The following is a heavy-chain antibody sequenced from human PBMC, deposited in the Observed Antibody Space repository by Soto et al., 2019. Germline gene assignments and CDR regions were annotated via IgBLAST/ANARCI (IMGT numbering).Heavy chain of an antibody. CDR2: ISAYNGNT. J-gene: IGHJ6*02. V-gene: IGHV1-18*01. CDR1: GYTFTSYG. Sequence: ASVKVSCKASGYTFTSYGISWVRQAPGQGLEWMGWISAYNGNTNYAQKLQGRVTMTTDTSTSTAYMELRSLGSDDTAVYYCARDSDDILTGYRTSYYYYGMDVWGQGTTVTVSS. CDR3: ARDSDDILTGYRTSYYYYGMDV. D-gene: IGHD3-9*01.